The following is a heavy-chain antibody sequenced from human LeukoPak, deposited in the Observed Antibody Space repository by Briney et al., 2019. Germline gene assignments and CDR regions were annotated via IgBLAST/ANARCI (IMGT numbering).Heavy chain of an antibody. D-gene: IGHD3-16*01. V-gene: IGHV4-59*01. CDR1: GGSISSYY. J-gene: IGHJ6*03. Sequence: SETLSLTCTVSGGSISSYYWSWIRQPPGKGLGWIGYIHYSGSTNYNPSLKSRVTISVDTSKNQFSLKLNSMTAAARAVYYCARVPESYVWGRRHNYYYSYMDVWGKGTTVT. CDR2: IHYSGST. CDR3: ARVPESYVWGRRHNYYYSYMDV.